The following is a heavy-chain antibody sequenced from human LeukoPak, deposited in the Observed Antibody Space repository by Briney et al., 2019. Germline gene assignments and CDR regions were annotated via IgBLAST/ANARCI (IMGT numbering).Heavy chain of an antibody. CDR3: ARVSDSSGNFDY. CDR1: GGTFISYT. Sequence: SVKVSCKASGGTFISYTISWVRQAPGQGLEWMGRIIPILGIANHAQKFQGRVTITADKSTSTAYMELSSLRSEDTAVYYCARVSDSSGNFDYWGQGTLVTVSS. V-gene: IGHV1-69*02. J-gene: IGHJ4*02. CDR2: IIPILGIA. D-gene: IGHD3-22*01.